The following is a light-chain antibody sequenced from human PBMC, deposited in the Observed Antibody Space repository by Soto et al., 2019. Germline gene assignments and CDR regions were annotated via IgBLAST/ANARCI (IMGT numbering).Light chain of an antibody. CDR3: QRYGSSPPFT. Sequence: EIVLTQSPGTLSLSPGERATLSCRASQRVSSSYLAWYQQKPGQAPRLLIYGASSRATGIPDRFSGSGSGTDFTLTSSRLEPEDFAVYFCQRYGSSPPFTFCQGTKVEI. V-gene: IGKV3-20*01. J-gene: IGKJ2*01. CDR1: QRVSSSY. CDR2: GAS.